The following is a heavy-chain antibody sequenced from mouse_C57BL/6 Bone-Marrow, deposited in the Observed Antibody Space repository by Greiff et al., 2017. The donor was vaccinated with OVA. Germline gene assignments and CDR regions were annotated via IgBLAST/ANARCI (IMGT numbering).Heavy chain of an antibody. Sequence: EVKVEESGGGLVQPGGSMKLSCDASGFTFSDAWMDWVSQSPEKGLEWVAEIRNKANNHATYYAESVKGRFTISRDDSKSSVYLQRNSLRAEDTCIYYCTRGGKAWFAYWGQGTLVTVSA. CDR3: TRGGKAWFAY. V-gene: IGHV6-6*01. J-gene: IGHJ3*01. CDR1: GFTFSDAW. CDR2: IRNKANNHAT. D-gene: IGHD2-1*01.